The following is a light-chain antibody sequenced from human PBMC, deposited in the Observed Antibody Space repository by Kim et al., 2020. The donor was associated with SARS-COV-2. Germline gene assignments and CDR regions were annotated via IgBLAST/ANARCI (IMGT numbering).Light chain of an antibody. CDR2: GKT. CDR3: NSRDSSGNHWV. J-gene: IGLJ3*02. V-gene: IGLV3-19*01. CDR1: SLRSYY. Sequence: SSELTQDPAVSVALGQTVRITCQGDSLRSYYASWYQQKPGQAPVLVIFGKTKRPSGIPDRFSGSSSGNTASLTITGAQAEDEADYYCNSRDSSGNHWVFG.